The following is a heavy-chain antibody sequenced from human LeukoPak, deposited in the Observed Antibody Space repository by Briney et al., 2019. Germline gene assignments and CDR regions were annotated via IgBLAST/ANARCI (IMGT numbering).Heavy chain of an antibody. CDR3: AKDLIPYYYDSSGYLPTLDY. CDR1: GFTFSSYA. V-gene: IGHV3-23*01. D-gene: IGHD3-22*01. J-gene: IGHJ4*02. CDR2: ISGSGGST. Sequence: GGSLRLSCAASGFTFSSYAMSWVRQAPGKGLEWVSAISGSGGSTYYADSVKGWFTISRDNSKNTLYLQMNSLRAEDTAVYYCAKDLIPYYYDSSGYLPTLDYWGQGTLVTVSS.